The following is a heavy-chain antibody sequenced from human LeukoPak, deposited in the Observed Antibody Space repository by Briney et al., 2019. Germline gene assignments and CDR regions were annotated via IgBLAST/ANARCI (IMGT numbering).Heavy chain of an antibody. CDR2: IYYNGST. D-gene: IGHD6-13*01. CDR3: ARRRAGSSWCDS. V-gene: IGHV4-59*08. Sequence: SETLSLTCTVSGGSMSTYYWSWIRQPPEKGLEWIGYIYYNGSTSYNPSLKSRVTISVDTSKNQFSLKLSSVTAADTAMYYCARRRAGSSWCDSWGQGALVTVSS. CDR1: GGSMSTYY. J-gene: IGHJ5*01.